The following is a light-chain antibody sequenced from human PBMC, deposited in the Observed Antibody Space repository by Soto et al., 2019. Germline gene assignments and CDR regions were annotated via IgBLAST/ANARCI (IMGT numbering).Light chain of an antibody. V-gene: IGLV1-40*01. J-gene: IGLJ3*02. Sequence: QAVVTQPPSVSGAPGQRVTISCTGSSSNIGAFYDVHWYQQLPGTAPKLLIFGNSNRPSGVPDRFSGSKSGTSASLAITGLQAEDEADYYCQSYDSSLSGWVFGGGTKPTVL. CDR3: QSYDSSLSGWV. CDR1: SSNIGAFYD. CDR2: GNS.